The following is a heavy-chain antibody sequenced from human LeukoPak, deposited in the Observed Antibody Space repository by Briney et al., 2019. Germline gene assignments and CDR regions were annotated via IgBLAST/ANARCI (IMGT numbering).Heavy chain of an antibody. J-gene: IGHJ4*02. CDR2: IYYSGST. D-gene: IGHD6-19*01. V-gene: IGHV4-59*01. CDR1: GGSISGYY. Sequence: SETLLLTCTVSGGSISGYYWSWILQAPGKGQVLIGYIYYSGSTNYNPSLKSRVTISVDTSKNQYSLKLSSVTAADTAVYYCARAHSSGWLVDYWGQGTLVTVSS. CDR3: ARAHSSGWLVDY.